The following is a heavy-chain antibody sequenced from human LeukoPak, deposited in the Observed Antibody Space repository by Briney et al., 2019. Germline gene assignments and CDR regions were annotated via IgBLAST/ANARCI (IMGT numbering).Heavy chain of an antibody. Sequence: GGSLRLSCAASGFTFNIYAMHWVRQAPGKGLEYVSAISSNGVSTYHANSVKGRFTISRDNSKSTMYLQMGSVRAEDMAVYYCARRASGFRQGYFDYWGQGTLVTVSS. V-gene: IGHV3-64*01. CDR3: ARRASGFRQGYFDY. D-gene: IGHD3-22*01. CDR1: GFTFNIYA. J-gene: IGHJ4*02. CDR2: ISSNGVST.